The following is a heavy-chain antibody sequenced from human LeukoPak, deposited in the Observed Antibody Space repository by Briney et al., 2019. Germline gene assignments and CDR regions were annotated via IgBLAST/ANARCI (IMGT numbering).Heavy chain of an antibody. V-gene: IGHV4-30-4*01. D-gene: IGHD1-26*01. Sequence: SETLSLTCTVSGGSISSGDYYWSWIRQPPGKGLEWIGYIYYSGSTYYNPSLKSRVTISVDTSKNQFSLKLSSVTAADTAVYYCARDSGGYLPGGMDVWGQGTTVTVSS. CDR2: IYYSGST. CDR1: GGSISSGDYY. CDR3: ARDSGGYLPGGMDV. J-gene: IGHJ6*02.